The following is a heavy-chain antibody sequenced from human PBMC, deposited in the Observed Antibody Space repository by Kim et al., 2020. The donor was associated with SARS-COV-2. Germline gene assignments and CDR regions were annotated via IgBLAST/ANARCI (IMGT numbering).Heavy chain of an antibody. D-gene: IGHD6-13*01. V-gene: IGHV4-4*02. J-gene: IGHJ4*02. CDR3: ARDHIAAAGPRDY. CDR1: GGSISSSNW. CDR2: IYHSGST. Sequence: SETLSLTCAVSGGSISSSNWWSWVRQPPGKGLEWIGEIYHSGSTNYNPSLKSRVTISVDKSKNQFSLKLSSVTAADTAVYYCARDHIAAAGPRDYWGQGTLVTVSS.